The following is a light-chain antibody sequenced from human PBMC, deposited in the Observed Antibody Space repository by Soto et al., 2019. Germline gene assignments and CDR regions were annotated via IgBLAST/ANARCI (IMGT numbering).Light chain of an antibody. J-gene: IGLJ1*01. CDR3: SSYTSSSTLYV. CDR2: DVS. CDR1: SSDVGGYNY. Sequence: QSALTQPASVSGSPGQSITISCTGTSSDVGGYNYVSWYQQRPGKAPKLMIYDVSNRPSGVSNRFSGSKSVNTAALTISGLLAEDEAAYYCSSYTSSSTLYVFGTGTKLTVL. V-gene: IGLV2-14*01.